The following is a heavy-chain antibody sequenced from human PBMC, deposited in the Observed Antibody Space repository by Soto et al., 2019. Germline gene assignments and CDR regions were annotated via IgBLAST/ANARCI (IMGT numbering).Heavy chain of an antibody. Sequence: QVQLVESGGGVVQPGRSLRLSCAASGFTFSSYGMHWVRQAPGKGLEWVAVIWYDGSNKYYADSVKGRFTISRDNSKNTLYLQMNSLRAEDPAVYYCARDECISTSCYGAGFDPWGQGTLVTVSS. CDR3: ARDECISTSCYGAGFDP. D-gene: IGHD2-2*01. V-gene: IGHV3-33*01. J-gene: IGHJ5*02. CDR1: GFTFSSYG. CDR2: IWYDGSNK.